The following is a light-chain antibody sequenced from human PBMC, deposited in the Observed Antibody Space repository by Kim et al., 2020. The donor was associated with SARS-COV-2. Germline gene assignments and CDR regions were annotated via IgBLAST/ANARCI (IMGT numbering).Light chain of an antibody. CDR3: QQYNNWPLYT. V-gene: IGKV3-15*01. CDR1: QSVSSN. CDR2: GAS. J-gene: IGKJ2*01. Sequence: VAPGERATLSCRASQSVSSNLAWYQQKPGQAPRLLIYGASTRATGIPARFSGSGSGTEFTLTISSLQSEDFAVYYCQQYNNWPLYTFGQGTKLEI.